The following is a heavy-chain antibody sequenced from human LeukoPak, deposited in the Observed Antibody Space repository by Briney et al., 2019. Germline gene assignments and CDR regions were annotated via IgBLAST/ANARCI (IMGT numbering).Heavy chain of an antibody. J-gene: IGHJ4*02. D-gene: IGHD3-22*01. CDR2: IVVSDGST. CDR1: GFTFSSYG. V-gene: IGHV3-23*01. Sequence: GGSLRLSCAASGFTFSSYGMSWVRQAPGKGLEWVSVIVVSDGSTYYADSVKGRFTISRDNSKNTLYLQMNSLRAEDTAVYYCAKTISDSRGYYDCRGQGTLVTVSS. CDR3: AKTISDSRGYYDC.